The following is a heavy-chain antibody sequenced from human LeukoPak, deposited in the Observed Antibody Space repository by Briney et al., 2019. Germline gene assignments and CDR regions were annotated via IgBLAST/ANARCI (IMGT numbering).Heavy chain of an antibody. V-gene: IGHV3-30*02. CDR2: IRYDGSNK. CDR1: GFTFSSYG. D-gene: IGHD6-6*01. CDR3: AKEKNSYSSSSGQGY. J-gene: IGHJ4*02. Sequence: GGSLRLSCAASGFTFSSYGTHWVRQAPGKGLEWVAFIRYDGSNKYYADSVKGRLTISRDNSKNTLYLQMTSLRGDDTAVYYCAKEKNSYSSSSGQGYWGQGTLVTVSS.